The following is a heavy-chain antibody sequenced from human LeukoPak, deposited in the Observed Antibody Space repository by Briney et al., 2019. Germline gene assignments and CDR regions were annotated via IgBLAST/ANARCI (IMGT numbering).Heavy chain of an antibody. Sequence: KPSETLSLTCAVYSGSFSGYYWGWIRQPPGKGLEWIGSIYYSGSTYYNPSLKSRVTISVDTSKNQFSLKLSSVTAADTAVYYCARVGYCSGGSCYGDDAFDIWGQGTMVTVSS. D-gene: IGHD2-15*01. CDR1: SGSFSGYY. V-gene: IGHV4-34*01. CDR3: ARVGYCSGGSCYGDDAFDI. CDR2: IYYSGST. J-gene: IGHJ3*02.